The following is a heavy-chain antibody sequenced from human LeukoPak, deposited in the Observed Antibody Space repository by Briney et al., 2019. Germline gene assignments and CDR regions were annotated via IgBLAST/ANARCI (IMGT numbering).Heavy chain of an antibody. Sequence: SVKVSCKVSGGTFSSYAISWVRQAPGQGLEWMGGIIPIFGTANYAQKFQGRVTITTDESTSTAYMELSSLRSEDTAVYYCASYTYYYDSSGYYRGGPYYYYYMDVWGKGTTVTVSS. CDR1: GGTFSSYA. CDR2: IIPIFGTA. V-gene: IGHV1-69*05. D-gene: IGHD3-22*01. CDR3: ASYTYYYDSSGYYRGGPYYYYYMDV. J-gene: IGHJ6*03.